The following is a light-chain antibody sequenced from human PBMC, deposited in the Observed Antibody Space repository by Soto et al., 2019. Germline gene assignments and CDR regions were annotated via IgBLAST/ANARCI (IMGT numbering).Light chain of an antibody. CDR2: DVS. Sequence: EVVVTQSPATLSVSPGERATLSCRASPSVNGNLAWYQQKPGQTPRLLIYDVSTRANGVPARFSGRGSETEFTINIRSLQSEDFALYYCQQYNGSHPWTFGQGTRVEIK. J-gene: IGKJ1*01. CDR1: PSVNGN. CDR3: QQYNGSHPWT. V-gene: IGKV3-15*01.